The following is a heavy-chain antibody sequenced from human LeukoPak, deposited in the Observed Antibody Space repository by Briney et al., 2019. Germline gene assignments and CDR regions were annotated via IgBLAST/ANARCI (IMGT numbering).Heavy chain of an antibody. Sequence: ASVKVSCKASGYTFTGYYMHWVRQAPGQGLEWMGWISAYNGNTNYAQKLQGRVTMTTDTSTSTAYMELRSLRSDDTAVYYCARVRSTSCYPDWGQGTLVTVSS. CDR2: ISAYNGNT. V-gene: IGHV1-18*04. CDR1: GYTFTGYY. J-gene: IGHJ4*02. CDR3: ARVRSTSCYPD. D-gene: IGHD2-2*01.